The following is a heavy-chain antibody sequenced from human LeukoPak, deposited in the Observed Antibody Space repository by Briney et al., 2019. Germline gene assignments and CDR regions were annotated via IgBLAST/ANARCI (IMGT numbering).Heavy chain of an antibody. D-gene: IGHD6-13*01. J-gene: IGHJ4*02. CDR1: GFTFSTYW. CDR3: ARDSLAAAGDFDY. V-gene: IGHV3-74*01. Sequence: GGSLRLSCAASGFTFSTYWMHWVRHAPGKGLVWVSHINSDGSSTGYADSVTGRFTISRDNAKNTLYLQMNSLRAEDTAVYYCARDSLAAAGDFDYWGQGTLVTVSS. CDR2: INSDGSST.